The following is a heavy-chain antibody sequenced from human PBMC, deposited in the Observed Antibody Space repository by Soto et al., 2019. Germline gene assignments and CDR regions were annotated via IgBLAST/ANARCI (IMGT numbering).Heavy chain of an antibody. CDR1: GNSISGTSSF. V-gene: IGHV4-39*01. CDR2: VYYTGST. CDR3: TRRVRSTGLLDY. D-gene: IGHD4-4*01. J-gene: IGHJ4*02. Sequence: QLQLRESGPGLVKPSETLSLTCTVSGNSISGTSSFWAWIRQPPGKNLEWIGSVYYTGSTYYHSSLKSRVSISIDTSKNQFSLSLNSVTAADTAVYYCTRRVRSTGLLDYWGQGALVTVSS.